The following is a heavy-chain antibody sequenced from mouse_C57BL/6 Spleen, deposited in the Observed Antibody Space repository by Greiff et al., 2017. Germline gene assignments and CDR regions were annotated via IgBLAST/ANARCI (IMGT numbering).Heavy chain of an antibody. D-gene: IGHD1-1*01. CDR3: ARSPFTTVVARDFDY. CDR1: GYTFTSYW. Sequence: VQLQQPGAELVKPGASVKMSCKASGYTFTSYWITWVKQRPGQGLEWIGDIYPGSGSTNYNEKFKSKATLTVDTSSSTAYMQLSSLTSEDSAVYYCARSPFTTVVARDFDYWGQGTTLTVSS. CDR2: IYPGSGST. J-gene: IGHJ2*01. V-gene: IGHV1-55*01.